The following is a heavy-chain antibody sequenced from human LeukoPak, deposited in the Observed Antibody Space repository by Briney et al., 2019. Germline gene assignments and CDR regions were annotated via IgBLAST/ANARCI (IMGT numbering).Heavy chain of an antibody. Sequence: SETLSLTCTVSGASITAHSWNWIRQTAGKGLEWIGRIHGNGSTNYNPSLKSRVTMSLDTSKSQFSLKLPSVTAADTAVYYCAGRGVVTASPNYWGQGTLVTVSS. CDR3: AGRGVVTASPNY. CDR2: IHGNGST. CDR1: GASITAHS. J-gene: IGHJ4*02. V-gene: IGHV4-4*07. D-gene: IGHD2-21*02.